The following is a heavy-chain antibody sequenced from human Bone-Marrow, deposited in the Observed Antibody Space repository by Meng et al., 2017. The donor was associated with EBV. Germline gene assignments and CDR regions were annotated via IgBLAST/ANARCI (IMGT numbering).Heavy chain of an antibody. J-gene: IGHJ4*02. D-gene: IGHD4-11*01. V-gene: IGHV4-30-2*01. Sequence: QLQLQESGSGLVKASQTLSLSCAVSGASINSGDDSWTWIRQPPGRGLEWIGYIYHSGSTHYNPSLKSRVTISVDRSKNQFSLQLTSMTAADTAVYFCARVRGSDYTDYSLDYWGQGTLVTVSS. CDR2: IYHSGST. CDR3: ARVRGSDYTDYSLDY. CDR1: GASINSGDDS.